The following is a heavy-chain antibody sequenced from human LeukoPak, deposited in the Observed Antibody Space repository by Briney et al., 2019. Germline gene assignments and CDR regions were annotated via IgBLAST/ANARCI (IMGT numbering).Heavy chain of an antibody. CDR2: INPNSGVT. CDR1: GYTFTGYY. V-gene: IGHV1-2*02. CDR3: ARASYSTGYGDY. J-gene: IGHJ4*02. Sequence: VASVKVSCKASGYTFTGYYMHWVRQAPGQALEWMGWINPNSGVTNCEQKFQGRVTMTRDTSISTAYMELTRLRSDDTALYYCARASYSTGYGDYWGQGTLVTVSS. D-gene: IGHD5-18*01.